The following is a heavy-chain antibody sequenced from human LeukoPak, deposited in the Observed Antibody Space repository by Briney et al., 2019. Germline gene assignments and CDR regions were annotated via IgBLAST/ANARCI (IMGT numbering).Heavy chain of an antibody. CDR1: GFTFSGYN. CDR3: ARRGSGVSPNFDY. D-gene: IGHD3-10*01. J-gene: IGHJ4*02. V-gene: IGHV3-48*04. Sequence: GSLGLSCAASGFTFSGYNMNWVRQAPGKGLEWVSYISGTTNNIYYADSVKGRFTISRDNAKNSLYLQMNSLRAEDTAVYYCARRGSGVSPNFDYWGQGTLVTVSS. CDR2: ISGTTNNI.